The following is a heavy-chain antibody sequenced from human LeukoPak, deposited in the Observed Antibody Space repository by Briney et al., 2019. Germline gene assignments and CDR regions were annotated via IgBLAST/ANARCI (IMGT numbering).Heavy chain of an antibody. Sequence: GESLKISCKASGYNFANYWIAWVRLTPGKGLEWMGTIYPGDSDTRYRPSFQGQVTISADKSITTAYLQWSTLKASDTAMYYCTLRGDSNYYDYWGQGTLVTVSS. CDR1: GYNFANYW. V-gene: IGHV5-51*01. D-gene: IGHD3-10*01. CDR2: IYPGDSDT. CDR3: TLRGDSNYYDY. J-gene: IGHJ4*02.